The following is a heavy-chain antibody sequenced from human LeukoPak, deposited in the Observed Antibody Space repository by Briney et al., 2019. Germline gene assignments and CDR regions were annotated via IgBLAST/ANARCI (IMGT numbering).Heavy chain of an antibody. CDR3: ARDDYGGNSLGI. V-gene: IGHV1-46*03. CDR2: INPSGGST. CDR1: GYTFTSYY. J-gene: IGHJ3*02. D-gene: IGHD4-23*01. Sequence: ASVKVSCKASGYTFTSYYMHWVRQAPGQGLEWMGIINPSGGSTSYAQKFRGRVTMTRDTSTSTVYMELSSLRSEDTAVYYCARDDYGGNSLGIWGQGTMVTVSS.